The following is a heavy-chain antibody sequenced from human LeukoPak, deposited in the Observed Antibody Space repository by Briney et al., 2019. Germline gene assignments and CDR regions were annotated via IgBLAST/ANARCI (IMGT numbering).Heavy chain of an antibody. CDR2: INSEGSST. J-gene: IGHJ3*02. V-gene: IGHV3-74*01. D-gene: IGHD3-10*01. CDR3: STGSGHAFDI. Sequence: GGSLRLSCAASGFTFSSYWMHWVRQVPGKGLVWVSRINSEGSSTSYADSVKGRFTISRDNAKNTLYVQMNSLRAEDTAVYYCSTGSGHAFDIWGRGTMVTVSS. CDR1: GFTFSSYW.